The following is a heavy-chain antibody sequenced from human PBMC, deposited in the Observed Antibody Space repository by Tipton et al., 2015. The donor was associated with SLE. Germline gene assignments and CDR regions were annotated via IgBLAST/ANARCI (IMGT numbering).Heavy chain of an antibody. CDR2: IDYSSNI. Sequence: TLSLTCTVSGDSIISGPYYWSWIRQHPGKGLESIGYIDYSSNIYYNPSLKSRVAMSEDTSKNRFSLNLSSVTAADTAVYYCARGGGGFSSGSPRYFHYMDVWGKGTAVAVSS. CDR1: GDSIISGPYY. J-gene: IGHJ6*03. D-gene: IGHD3-3*01. CDR3: ARGGGGFSSGSPRYFHYMDV. V-gene: IGHV4-31*03.